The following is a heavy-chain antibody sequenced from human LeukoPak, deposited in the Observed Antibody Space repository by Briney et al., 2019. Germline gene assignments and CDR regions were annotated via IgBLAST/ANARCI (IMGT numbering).Heavy chain of an antibody. D-gene: IGHD3-22*01. J-gene: IGHJ5*02. CDR2: VFYTGKT. Sequence: SETLSLTCTVSGGSVSTSDYYWGWIRQSPVKGLEWIGDVFYTGKTNYNPSLRGRATISVDTSKNQFSLKLSSVTAADTAVYYCARPYYYDSRIDPWGQGTLVTVSS. V-gene: IGHV4-39*07. CDR3: ARPYYYDSRIDP. CDR1: GGSVSTSDYY.